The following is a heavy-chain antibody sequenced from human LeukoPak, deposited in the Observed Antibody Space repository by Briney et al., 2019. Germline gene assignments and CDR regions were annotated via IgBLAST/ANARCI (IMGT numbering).Heavy chain of an antibody. Sequence: SETLSLTCTVSGGSISSYYWSWIRQPPGKGMEWIGYIYYSGSTNYNPSLKGRVTISVDTSKNQFSLKLTSVTAADAAVYYCARGSSGWDTFDPWGQGTLVTVSS. CDR3: ARGSSGWDTFDP. CDR2: IYYSGST. D-gene: IGHD6-19*01. CDR1: GGSISSYY. J-gene: IGHJ5*02. V-gene: IGHV4-59*01.